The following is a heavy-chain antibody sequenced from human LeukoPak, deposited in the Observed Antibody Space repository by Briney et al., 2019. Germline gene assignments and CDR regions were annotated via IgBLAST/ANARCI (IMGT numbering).Heavy chain of an antibody. D-gene: IGHD2-2*03. CDR2: ISSSGSTI. CDR1: GFTFSSYE. J-gene: IGHJ3*02. Sequence: GGSLRLSCAASGFTFSSYEMNWVRQAPGKGLEWVSYISSSGSTIYYADSVKGRFTISRDNAKNSLYLQMNSLRAEDTAVYYWATVAIVVFDIWGQGTMVTVSS. V-gene: IGHV3-48*03. CDR3: ATVAIVVFDI.